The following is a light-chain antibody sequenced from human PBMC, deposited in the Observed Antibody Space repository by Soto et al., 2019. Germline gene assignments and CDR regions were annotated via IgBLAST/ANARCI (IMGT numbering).Light chain of an antibody. CDR3: QQYNRFSTWT. CDR2: AAS. Sequence: AIRMTQSPSSFSASTGYRFTITCRASQGISSYLAWYQQKPGKAPKLLIYAASTLQSGVPSRFSGSGSGTDFTLTIRCLQSEDFATYYCQQYNRFSTWTFGQGTTGDIK. V-gene: IGKV1-8*01. CDR1: QGISSY. J-gene: IGKJ1*01.